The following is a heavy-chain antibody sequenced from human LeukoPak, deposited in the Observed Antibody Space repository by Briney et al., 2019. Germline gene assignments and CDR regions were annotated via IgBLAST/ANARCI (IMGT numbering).Heavy chain of an antibody. J-gene: IGHJ4*02. CDR3: ARAGIRLPWNFDY. Sequence: SVKVSCKASGGTFSSYAISWVRQAPGQGLEWMGGIIPIFGTANYAQKFQGRVTITADESTSTDYMELSSLRSEDTAVYYCARAGIRLPWNFDYWGQGTLVTVSS. CDR2: IIPIFGTA. D-gene: IGHD2-2*01. CDR1: GGTFSSYA. V-gene: IGHV1-69*13.